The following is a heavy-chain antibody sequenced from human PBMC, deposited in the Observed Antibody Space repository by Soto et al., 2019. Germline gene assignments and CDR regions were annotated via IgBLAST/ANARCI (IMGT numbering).Heavy chain of an antibody. CDR1: GYSFTSYW. J-gene: IGHJ4*02. D-gene: IGHD3-22*01. CDR3: ARGGDSYSSGYYPRPVDY. Sequence: GESLKISCKGSGYSFTSYWISWVRQMPGKGLEWMGRIDPSDSYTDYSPSFQGHVTISADKSISTAYLRWSSLKASDTAMYYCARGGDSYSSGYYPRPVDYWGQGTQVTVSS. V-gene: IGHV5-10-1*01. CDR2: IDPSDSYT.